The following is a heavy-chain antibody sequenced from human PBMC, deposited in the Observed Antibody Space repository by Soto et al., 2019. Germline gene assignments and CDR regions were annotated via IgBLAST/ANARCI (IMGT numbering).Heavy chain of an antibody. CDR3: AKDQAAAGTISRYFQH. D-gene: IGHD6-13*01. Sequence: EVQLLESGGGLVQHEGSLRLSCAASGFSFSTYAMSWVRQAPGKGLEWVSGISGSGGTTYYADSVKGRFTISRDNSKNTLYLQVNSLRAEDTAVYYCAKDQAAAGTISRYFQHWGQGTLVTVSS. J-gene: IGHJ1*01. CDR2: ISGSGGTT. V-gene: IGHV3-23*01. CDR1: GFSFSTYA.